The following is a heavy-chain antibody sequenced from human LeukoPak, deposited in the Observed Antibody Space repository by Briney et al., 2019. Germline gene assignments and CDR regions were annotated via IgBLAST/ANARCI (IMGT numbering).Heavy chain of an antibody. J-gene: IGHJ4*02. V-gene: IGHV3-9*01. CDR3: ASDY. Sequence: PGRSLRLSCAASGFTFDDYAMHWVRQAPGKGLEWVSGISWNSGSIGYADSMKGRFTISRDNAKNSLYLQMNSLRAEDTALYYCASDYWGQGTLVTVSS. CDR1: GFTFDDYA. CDR2: ISWNSGSI.